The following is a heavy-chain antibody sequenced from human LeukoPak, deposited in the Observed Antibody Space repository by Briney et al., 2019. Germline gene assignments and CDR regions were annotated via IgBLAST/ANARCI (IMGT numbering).Heavy chain of an antibody. D-gene: IGHD2-8*01. CDR2: IRSKANSYAT. J-gene: IGHJ4*02. CDR1: GFTFSGSA. Sequence: GGSLRLSCAASGFTFSGSAMHGVRQASGKGLEWVCRIRSKANSYATAYAASVKGRFTISRDHSNNTAYLQMHSLKTEDTAVYYCTRHSPRGYCTNGVCYTPPFDYWGQGTLVTVSS. CDR3: TRHSPRGYCTNGVCYTPPFDY. V-gene: IGHV3-73*01.